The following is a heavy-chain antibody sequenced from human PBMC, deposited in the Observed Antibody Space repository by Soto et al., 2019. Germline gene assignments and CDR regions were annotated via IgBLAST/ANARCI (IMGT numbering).Heavy chain of an antibody. D-gene: IGHD3-22*01. Sequence: QVQLVQSGAEVKKPGSSVKVSCKASGGTFSSYTISWVRQAPGQGLEWMGRIIPSLGIANYAQKFQGRVTITAEKSTSTAYMELSSLRSEDTAVYYCASENYYDSSGYYLPFDYWGQGTLVTVSS. CDR1: GGTFSSYT. CDR2: IIPSLGIA. CDR3: ASENYYDSSGYYLPFDY. V-gene: IGHV1-69*02. J-gene: IGHJ4*02.